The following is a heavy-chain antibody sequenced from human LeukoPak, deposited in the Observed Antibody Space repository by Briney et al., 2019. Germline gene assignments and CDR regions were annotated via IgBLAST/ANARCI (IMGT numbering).Heavy chain of an antibody. V-gene: IGHV3-64*05. CDR2: INTNGANT. CDR1: GFTFKSYA. J-gene: IGHJ4*02. D-gene: IGHD6-6*01. CDR3: VKGLDYSSSQMDS. Sequence: GGSLRLSCSASGFTFKSYAMHWVRQAPWKGQEYVSSINTNGANTYYADSVKGRFTISRDNSRNTVYVQMNSLTPEDTAVYYCVKGLDYSSSQMDSWGQGTLVTVSS.